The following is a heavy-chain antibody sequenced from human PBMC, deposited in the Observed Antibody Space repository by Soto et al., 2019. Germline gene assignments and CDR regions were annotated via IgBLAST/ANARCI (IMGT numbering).Heavy chain of an antibody. Sequence: SETLSLTRTVSGGSISSGDYYWSWIRQPPGKGLECIGYISYTGSTYYNPSLKSRVSMSVDTSKSQFSLKLDSVTAADTAVYYCARGTESLRYWGQGTLVTVSS. CDR1: GGSISSGDYY. CDR3: ARGTESLRY. CDR2: ISYTGST. J-gene: IGHJ4*02. D-gene: IGHD1-1*01. V-gene: IGHV4-30-4*01.